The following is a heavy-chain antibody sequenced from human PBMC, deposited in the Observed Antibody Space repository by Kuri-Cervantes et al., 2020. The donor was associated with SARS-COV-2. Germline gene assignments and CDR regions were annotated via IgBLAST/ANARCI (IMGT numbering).Heavy chain of an antibody. CDR1: GFTFSSYS. D-gene: IGHD5-24*01. CDR3: ARVATTFDAFDI. V-gene: IGHV3-21*01. Sequence: GESLKISCAASGFTFSSYSMNWVRPAPGKGLEWVPSISSSSSYIYYADSVKGRFTISRDNAKNSLYLQMNSLRAEDTAVYYCARVATTFDAFDIWGQGTMVTVSS. J-gene: IGHJ3*02. CDR2: ISSSSSYI.